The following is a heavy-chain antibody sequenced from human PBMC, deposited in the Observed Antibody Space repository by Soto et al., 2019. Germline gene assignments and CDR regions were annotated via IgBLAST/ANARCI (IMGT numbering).Heavy chain of an antibody. V-gene: IGHV4-59*01. D-gene: IGHD3-10*01. CDR1: GGSISSYY. CDR2: IYYSGST. CDR3: ARAGGSHYYMDV. Sequence: PSETLSLTCTVSGGSISSYYWSWIRQPPGKGLEWIGYIYYSGSTNYNPSLKSRVTISVDTSKNQFSLKLSSVTAADTAVYYCARAGGSHYYMDVWGKGTTVTVSS. J-gene: IGHJ6*03.